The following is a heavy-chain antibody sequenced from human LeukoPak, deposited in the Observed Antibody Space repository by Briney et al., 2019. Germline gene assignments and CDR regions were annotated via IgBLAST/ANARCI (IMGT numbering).Heavy chain of an antibody. V-gene: IGHV4-39*07. CDR2: IYYNGST. CDR3: ARFMITFGGPVPEGDY. CDR1: GGSISSSSYY. Sequence: SETLSLTCTVSGGSISSSSYYWGWIRQPPGKGLEWIGSIYYNGSTYYNPSLKSRVTISVDTSKNQFSLKLSSVTAADTAVYYCARFMITFGGPVPEGDYWGQGTLVTVSS. D-gene: IGHD3-16*01. J-gene: IGHJ4*02.